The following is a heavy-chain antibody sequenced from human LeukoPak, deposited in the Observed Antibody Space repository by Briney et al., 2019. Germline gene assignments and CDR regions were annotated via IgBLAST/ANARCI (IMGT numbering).Heavy chain of an antibody. CDR2: IQPDGGET. D-gene: IGHD3-10*01. Sequence: PGGSLRLSCVGSGFTFRSHWMTWIRQAPGKGVEWVANIQPDGGETYYVDSVTGRFTISRDSARNSLFLQMSSLRVEDTAVYYCARGVRWFDPWGQGTLVTVSS. J-gene: IGHJ5*02. V-gene: IGHV3-7*01. CDR1: GFTFRSHW. CDR3: ARGVRWFDP.